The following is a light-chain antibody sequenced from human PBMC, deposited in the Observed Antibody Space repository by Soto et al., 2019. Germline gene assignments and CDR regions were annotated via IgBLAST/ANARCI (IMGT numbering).Light chain of an antibody. Sequence: QSVLTQPPSASGTPGQRVTISCSGSSSNIGSNYVYWYQQLPGTAPKLLIYRNTQRPSGVPDRFSGSKSGTSASLAISGIWYEDEDDYYCAAWDDSLSGEVFGGGTQLTVL. CDR2: RNT. CDR3: AAWDDSLSGEV. J-gene: IGLJ2*01. V-gene: IGLV1-47*03. CDR1: SSNIGSNY.